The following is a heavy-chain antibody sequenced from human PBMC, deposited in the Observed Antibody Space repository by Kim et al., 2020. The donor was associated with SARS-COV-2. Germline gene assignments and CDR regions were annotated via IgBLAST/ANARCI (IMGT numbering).Heavy chain of an antibody. J-gene: IGHJ4*02. CDR1: GGSVSSGSYY. CDR2: IYYSGST. D-gene: IGHD3-22*01. CDR3: ARSPENYYDSSGYWDFDY. Sequence: SETLSLTCTVSGGSVSSGSYYWSWIRQPPGKGLEWIGYIYYSGSTNYNPSLKSRVTISVDTSKNQFSLKLSSVTAADTAVYYCARSPENYYDSSGYWDFDYWGQGTLVTVSS. V-gene: IGHV4-61*01.